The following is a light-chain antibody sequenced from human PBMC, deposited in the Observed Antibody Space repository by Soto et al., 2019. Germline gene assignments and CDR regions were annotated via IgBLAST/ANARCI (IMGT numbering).Light chain of an antibody. CDR2: VAS. Sequence: DIQLTQSPSSLSASIGDRITITCQASQDINNYLNWYEQKPGEAPKLLIYVASSLEAGVPSRFSGSGSGTDFTLSISSLQPEDIATYYCQQYDNLPLTFGGGTKVEIK. CDR3: QQYDNLPLT. V-gene: IGKV1-33*01. CDR1: QDINNY. J-gene: IGKJ4*01.